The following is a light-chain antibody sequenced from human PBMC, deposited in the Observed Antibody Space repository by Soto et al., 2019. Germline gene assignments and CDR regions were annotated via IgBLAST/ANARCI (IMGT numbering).Light chain of an antibody. Sequence: EIVLTQSPGSLPLSPGERATLSCRASQSVSSYLAWYQQKPGQAPRLLIYGASSRASGIPDRFSGSGSGTDFTLTISRLEPEDFAVYYCQQYNSPPRTFGQGTKVEIK. CDR3: QQYNSPPRT. J-gene: IGKJ1*01. V-gene: IGKV3-20*01. CDR1: QSVSSY. CDR2: GAS.